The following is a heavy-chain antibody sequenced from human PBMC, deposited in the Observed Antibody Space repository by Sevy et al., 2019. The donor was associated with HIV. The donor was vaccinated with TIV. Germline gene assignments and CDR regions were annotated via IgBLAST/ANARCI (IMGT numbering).Heavy chain of an antibody. CDR2: IIPIFGTA. V-gene: IGHV1-69*13. Sequence: ASVKVSCKASGGTFSSYAISWVRQAPGQGLEWMGGIIPIFGTANYAQKFQGRVTITADESTSTAYMELSSLRSEDTAVYYCASGAMTYYDFSSGSNWFDPWGQGTLVTVSS. D-gene: IGHD3-3*01. CDR3: ASGAMTYYDFSSGSNWFDP. CDR1: GGTFSSYA. J-gene: IGHJ5*02.